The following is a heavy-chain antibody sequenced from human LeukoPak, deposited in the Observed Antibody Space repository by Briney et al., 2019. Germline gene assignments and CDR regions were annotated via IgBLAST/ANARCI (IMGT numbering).Heavy chain of an antibody. V-gene: IGHV5-51*01. D-gene: IGHD2-15*01. CDR3: ARHPIPKKYCSGGSCYVNYFDY. CDR1: GYSFTSYW. CDR2: IYPGDSDT. J-gene: IGHJ4*02. Sequence: GESLKISCKGSGYSFTSYWIGWVRQMPGKGLGCMGIIYPGDSDTRYSPSFQGQVTISADKSISTAYLQWSSLKASDTAMYYCARHPIPKKYCSGGSCYVNYFDYWGQGTLVTVSS.